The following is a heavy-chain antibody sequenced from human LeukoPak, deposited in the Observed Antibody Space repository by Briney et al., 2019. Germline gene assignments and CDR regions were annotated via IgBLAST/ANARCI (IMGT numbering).Heavy chain of an antibody. D-gene: IGHD4-23*01. V-gene: IGHV1-46*01. J-gene: IGHJ5*02. CDR1: GYTFTSYC. CDR3: ARDNSVEDTAWWFDP. CDR2: INPSGGST. Sequence: ASVKVSCKASGYTFTSYCMHWVRQAPGQGLEWMGIINPSGGSTSYAQKFQGGVTMTRDMSTSTDYMELSSLRSEDTAVYYCARDNSVEDTAWWFDPWGQGTLVTVSS.